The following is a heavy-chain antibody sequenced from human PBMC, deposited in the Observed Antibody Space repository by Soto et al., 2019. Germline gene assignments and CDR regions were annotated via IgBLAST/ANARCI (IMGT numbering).Heavy chain of an antibody. CDR3: ARGRIPLWYPFDY. Sequence: QVQLQESGPGLVKPSETLSLTCTVSGGSISSYYWSWIRQPPGKGLEWIGYIYYSGSTNYNPSPKSQVTIAVDTSKNQFSLKLSSVTAADTAVYYCARGRIPLWYPFDYWGQGTLVTVSS. J-gene: IGHJ4*02. CDR1: GGSISSYY. V-gene: IGHV4-59*01. CDR2: IYYSGST. D-gene: IGHD5-18*01.